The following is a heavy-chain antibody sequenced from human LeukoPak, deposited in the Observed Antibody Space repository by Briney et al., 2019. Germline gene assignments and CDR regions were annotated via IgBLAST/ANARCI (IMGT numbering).Heavy chain of an antibody. D-gene: IGHD1-26*01. CDR2: IYYSGST. CDR3: ARGGSYYSYYFDY. Sequence: SQTLSLTCTVSGGSISSGGYYWRWIRQPPGKGLEWIGYIYYSGSTYYNPSLKSRVTISVDTSKNQFSLKLSSVTAADTAVYYCARGGSYYSYYFDYWGQGTLVTVSS. V-gene: IGHV4-30-4*01. J-gene: IGHJ4*02. CDR1: GGSISSGGYY.